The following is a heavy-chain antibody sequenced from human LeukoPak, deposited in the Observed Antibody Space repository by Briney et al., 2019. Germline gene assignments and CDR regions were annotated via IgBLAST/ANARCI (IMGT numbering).Heavy chain of an antibody. V-gene: IGHV3-43*02. CDR1: GINFNTYA. Sequence: GGSLRLSCAASGINFNTYAMHWVRQAPGKGLEWVSLISGDGDRTSYADSVKGRFTISRDNDKNSLYLQMNSLRAEDTAVYYCATNTYADYVSFDIWGQGTMVTVSS. CDR2: ISGDGDRT. J-gene: IGHJ3*02. D-gene: IGHD4-17*01. CDR3: ATNTYADYVSFDI.